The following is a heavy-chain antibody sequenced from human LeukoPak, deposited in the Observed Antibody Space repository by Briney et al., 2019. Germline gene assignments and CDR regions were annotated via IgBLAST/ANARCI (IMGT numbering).Heavy chain of an antibody. CDR2: IKQDGSEK. CDR1: GFTFSSYW. Sequence: GGSLRLSCAASGFTFSSYWMSWVRQAPGKGLEWVANIKQDGSEKYYVDSVKGRFTISRDNAKNSLSLYLQMNSLRAEDTAVYYCARDRRRIAAAGTEVEDAFDIWGQGKMVTVSS. V-gene: IGHV3-7*01. CDR3: ARDRRRIAAAGTEVEDAFDI. J-gene: IGHJ3*02. D-gene: IGHD6-13*01.